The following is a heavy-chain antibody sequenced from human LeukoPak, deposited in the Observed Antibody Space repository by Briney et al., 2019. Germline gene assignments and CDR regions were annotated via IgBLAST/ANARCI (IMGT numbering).Heavy chain of an antibody. CDR1: GFTFDDFA. CDR2: INWNSGSI. D-gene: IGHD2-2*01. CDR3: AKSCSSTSCYYFDF. Sequence: GGSLRLSCTASGFTFDDFAMHWVRQAPGKGLEWVSSINWNSGSIGYADSVKGRFTIPRDNAKNSLYLQMNSLRAEDTALYYCAKSCSSTSCYYFDFWGQGALVTVSS. J-gene: IGHJ4*02. V-gene: IGHV3-9*01.